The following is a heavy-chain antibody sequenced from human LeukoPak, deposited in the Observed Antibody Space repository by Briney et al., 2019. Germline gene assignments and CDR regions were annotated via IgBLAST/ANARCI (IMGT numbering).Heavy chain of an antibody. D-gene: IGHD3-10*01. CDR2: IYYSGST. CDR1: GGSISSGGYY. Sequence: SETLSLTCTVSGGSISSGGYYWSWIRQHPGKGLEWIGYIYYSGSTYYNPSLKSRVTISVDTSKNQFSLKLSSVTAADTAVYYCARSLCYYGSGSHNWFDPWGQGTLVTVSS. V-gene: IGHV4-31*03. CDR3: ARSLCYYGSGSHNWFDP. J-gene: IGHJ5*02.